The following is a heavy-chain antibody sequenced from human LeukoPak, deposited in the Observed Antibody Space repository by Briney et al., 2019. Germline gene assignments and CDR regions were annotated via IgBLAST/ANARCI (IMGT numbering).Heavy chain of an antibody. Sequence: GASVKVSCKASGYTFTSYGISWVRQAPGQGLEWMGWISAYNGNTNYAQKLQGRVTMTTDTSTSTVYMELRSLRSDDTAVYYCARDRCSGGSCYSGPIDYWGQGTLVTVSS. J-gene: IGHJ4*02. CDR1: GYTFTSYG. CDR2: ISAYNGNT. D-gene: IGHD2-15*01. CDR3: ARDRCSGGSCYSGPIDY. V-gene: IGHV1-18*01.